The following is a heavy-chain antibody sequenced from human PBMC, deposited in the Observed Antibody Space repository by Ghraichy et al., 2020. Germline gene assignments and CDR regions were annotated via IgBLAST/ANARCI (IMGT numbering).Heavy chain of an antibody. CDR3: AKDFLYAGSHPYLVDV. CDR1: GFKFNDYA. J-gene: IGHJ6*02. V-gene: IGHV3-9*01. Sequence: GGSLRLSCVASGFKFNDYAMHWVRQVPGKSLEWVSGINWRSDNIFYADSVKGRFITSRDNTKNSLYLQLDSLRSEDTAFYYCAKDFLYAGSHPYLVDVWGQGTAVTVS. CDR2: INWRSDNI. D-gene: IGHD1-26*01.